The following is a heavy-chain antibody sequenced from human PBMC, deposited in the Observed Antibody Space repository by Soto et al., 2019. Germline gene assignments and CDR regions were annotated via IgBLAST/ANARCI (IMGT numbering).Heavy chain of an antibody. J-gene: IGHJ4*02. CDR1: GYTFTSYA. V-gene: IGHV1-3*01. CDR2: INAGNGNT. CDR3: ARDKSAGDYLFDY. Sequence: ASVKVSCKASGYTFTSYAMHWVRQAPGQRLEWMGWINAGNGNTKYSQKFQGRVTITRDTSASTAYMELSSLRSEDTAVYYCARDKSAGDYLFDYWGQGTLVTVSS. D-gene: IGHD4-17*01.